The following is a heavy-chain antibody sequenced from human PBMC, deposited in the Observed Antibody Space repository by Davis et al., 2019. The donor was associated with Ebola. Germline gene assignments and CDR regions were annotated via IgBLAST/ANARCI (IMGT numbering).Heavy chain of an antibody. CDR2: IYYSGST. CDR3: ARTYDAFDI. Sequence: PSETLSLTCTVSGGSISSYYWSWIQQPPGKGLEWIGYIYYSGSTNYNPSLKSRVTISVDTSKNQFSLKLSSVTAADTAVYYCARTYDAFDIWGQGTMVTVSS. V-gene: IGHV4-59*01. J-gene: IGHJ3*02. CDR1: GGSISSYY.